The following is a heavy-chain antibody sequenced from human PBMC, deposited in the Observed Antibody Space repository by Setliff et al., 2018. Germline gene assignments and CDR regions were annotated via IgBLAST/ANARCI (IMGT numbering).Heavy chain of an antibody. V-gene: IGHV1-69*13. D-gene: IGHD1-26*01. Sequence: ASVKVSCKASGGTFSISSISWVRQAPGQGLEWMGNIIPIFGTANYPQNFQGRATITADASSTTAYMELRSLRSGDTAVYYCASAPPGELHLGYWGQGTLVTVSS. CDR1: GGTFSISS. CDR2: IIPIFGTA. J-gene: IGHJ4*02. CDR3: ASAPPGELHLGY.